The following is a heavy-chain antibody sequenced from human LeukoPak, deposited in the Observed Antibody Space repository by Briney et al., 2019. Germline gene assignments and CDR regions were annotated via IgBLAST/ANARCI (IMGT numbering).Heavy chain of an antibody. D-gene: IGHD3-16*02. J-gene: IGHJ4*02. Sequence: PSETLSLTCTVSGGSVSSSSYYWSWIRQHPGKGLEWIGYIYYSGTTYYNPSLKSRVTISLGTSKNQFSLQLSSVTAADTAVYYCARASRLGELSLGYWGQGTLVTVSS. CDR1: GGSVSSSSYY. V-gene: IGHV4-31*03. CDR2: IYYSGTT. CDR3: ARASRLGELSLGY.